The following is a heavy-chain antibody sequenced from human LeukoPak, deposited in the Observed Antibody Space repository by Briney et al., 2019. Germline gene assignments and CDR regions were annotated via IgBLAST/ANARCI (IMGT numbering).Heavy chain of an antibody. D-gene: IGHD2-2*01. CDR2: ISSSGSTI. Sequence: PGGSLRLSCAASGFTCSSYEMNWVRQAPGKGLEWVSYISSSGSTIYYADSVKGRFTISRDNSKNTLYLQMNSLRAEDTAVYYCARGDIVVVPPDYWGQGTLVTVSS. J-gene: IGHJ4*02. CDR3: ARGDIVVVPPDY. CDR1: GFTCSSYE. V-gene: IGHV3-48*03.